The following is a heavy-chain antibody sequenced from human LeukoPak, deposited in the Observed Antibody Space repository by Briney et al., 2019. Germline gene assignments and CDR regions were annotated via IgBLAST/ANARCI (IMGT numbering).Heavy chain of an antibody. J-gene: IGHJ5*02. CDR3: TTVLTVTIA. V-gene: IGHV3-15*01. CDR2: IKSIADGGTI. Sequence: WIRQPPGKGLEWVGRIKSIADGGTIHYAAPVTDRFIISRDDSKNTLYLQMNGLKTEDTAVYYCTTVLTVTIAWGQGTLVTVSS. D-gene: IGHD4-17*01.